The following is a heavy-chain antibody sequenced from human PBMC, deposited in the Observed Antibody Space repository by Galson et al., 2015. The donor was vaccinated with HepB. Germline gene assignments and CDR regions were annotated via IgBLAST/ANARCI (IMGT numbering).Heavy chain of an antibody. CDR3: TRLGDFSGYSSR. Sequence: SLRLSCAASGFTFSSSAIHWVRQASGKGPEWVGRIRSKANNYASSYVPSLKGRFTISGYDSKNMAYLHMKSLKTEDTAVYYCTRLGDFSGYSSRWGQGTLVTVSS. J-gene: IGHJ4*02. CDR2: IRSKANNYAS. CDR1: GFTFSSSA. D-gene: IGHD6-19*01. V-gene: IGHV3-73*01.